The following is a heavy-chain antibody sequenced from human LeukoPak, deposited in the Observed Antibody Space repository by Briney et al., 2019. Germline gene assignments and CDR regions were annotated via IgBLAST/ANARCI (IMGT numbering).Heavy chain of an antibody. D-gene: IGHD3-3*02. V-gene: IGHV3-33*01. CDR2: IWYDGSNK. J-gene: IGHJ6*02. CDR3: ARDFSPGYYYYYGMDV. CDR1: GFTFSSYG. Sequence: GGSLRLSCAASGFTFSSYGMHWVRQAPGKGLEWVAVIWYDGSNKYYADSVKGRFTISRDNSKNTLYLQMNSLRAEDTAVYYCARDFSPGYYYYYGMDVWGQGTTVTVSS.